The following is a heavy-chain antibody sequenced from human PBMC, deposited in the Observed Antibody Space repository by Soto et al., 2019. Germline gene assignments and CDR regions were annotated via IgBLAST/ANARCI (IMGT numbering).Heavy chain of an antibody. CDR1: GDSVSSNSAA. V-gene: IGHV6-1*01. D-gene: IGHD1-1*01. CDR3: EREFTDHLDTFRYCMDV. CDR2: TYYRSKWYN. J-gene: IGHJ6*02. Sequence: PSQTIPYTCTASGDSVSSNSAAWNWIRQSPSSSLEWLGRTYYRSKWYNDYAVSVKSRITINPDTSKNQFSLQMNSVTPEDTAVYYCEREFTDHLDTFRYCMDVWGPGTPFT.